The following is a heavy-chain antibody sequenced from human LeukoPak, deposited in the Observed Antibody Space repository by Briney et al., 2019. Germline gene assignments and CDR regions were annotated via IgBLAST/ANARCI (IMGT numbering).Heavy chain of an antibody. CDR1: GVSIRSYF. J-gene: IGHJ6*03. CDR3: ARARYREINYAYAGGFYYMDV. CDR2: ISNSGST. Sequence: SETLSLTCTVSGVSIRSYFWGWIRQPPGKGLEWIGSISNSGSTYYNPSLKSRVIISVDTSNNQFSLKLTSVTAADTAVYYCARARYREINYAYAGGFYYMDVWGKGTTVTVSS. D-gene: IGHD1-26*01. V-gene: IGHV4-4*08.